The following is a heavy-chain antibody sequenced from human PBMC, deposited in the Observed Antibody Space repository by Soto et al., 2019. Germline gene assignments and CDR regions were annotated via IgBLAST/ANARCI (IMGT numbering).Heavy chain of an antibody. V-gene: IGHV5-51*01. D-gene: IGHD2-2*01. J-gene: IGHJ6*02. CDR1: GYSFTSYW. CDR2: IYPGDSDT. Sequence: GESLKLSCKGSGYSFTSYWIGWVRQMPGKGLEWRGIIYPGDSDTRYSPSFQGQVTISADKSISTAYLQWSSLKASDTAMYYCAREDIVLVPAAMGYYYYYGMDVWGQGTTVTVSS. CDR3: AREDIVLVPAAMGYYYYYGMDV.